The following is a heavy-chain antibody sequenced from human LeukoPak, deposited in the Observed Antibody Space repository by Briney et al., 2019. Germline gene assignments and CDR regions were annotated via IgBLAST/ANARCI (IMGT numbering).Heavy chain of an antibody. V-gene: IGHV3-21*01. Sequence: PGGSLRLSCAASGFILRSYSMHWVRQAPGKGLEWVSSISSSSSYIYYPDSVKGRFTISRDNAKNSLYLQMNSLRAEDTAVYYCARGRDCSSISCYANWFDPWGQGTLVTVSS. D-gene: IGHD2-2*01. CDR2: ISSSSSYI. CDR3: ARGRDCSSISCYANWFDP. J-gene: IGHJ5*02. CDR1: GFILRSYS.